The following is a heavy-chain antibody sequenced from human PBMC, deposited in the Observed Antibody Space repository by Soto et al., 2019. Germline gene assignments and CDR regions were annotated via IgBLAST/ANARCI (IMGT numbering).Heavy chain of an antibody. CDR3: ARGGLMSEVVVSPHDY. V-gene: IGHV4-34*01. J-gene: IGHJ4*02. CDR2: INHSGST. Sequence: SETLSLTCAVYGGSFSGYYWSWIRQPPGKGLEWIGEINHSGSTNYNPSLKSRVTISVDTSKNQFSLKLSSVTAADTAVYYCARGGLMSEVVVSPHDYWGQGTLVTVSS. CDR1: GGSFSGYY. D-gene: IGHD3-22*01.